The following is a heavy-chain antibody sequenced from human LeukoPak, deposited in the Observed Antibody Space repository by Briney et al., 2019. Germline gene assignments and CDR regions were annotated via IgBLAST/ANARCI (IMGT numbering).Heavy chain of an antibody. V-gene: IGHV1-8*03. D-gene: IGHD6-13*01. Sequence: ASVKVSCKASGYTFTSYDINWVRQATGQGLEWMGWMNPNSGNTGYPQKFQGRVTITRNTSISTAYMELSSLRSEDTAVYYCARAFGSSWYFRRTFDIWGQGTMVTVSS. CDR2: MNPNSGNT. CDR1: GYTFTSYD. CDR3: ARAFGSSWYFRRTFDI. J-gene: IGHJ3*02.